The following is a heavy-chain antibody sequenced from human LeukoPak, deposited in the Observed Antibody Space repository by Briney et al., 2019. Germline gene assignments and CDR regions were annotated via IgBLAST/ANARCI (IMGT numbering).Heavy chain of an antibody. CDR2: IYPSGGST. CDR3: AIGYCRGGSCDDEPGDAFDI. D-gene: IGHD2-15*01. V-gene: IGHV1-46*01. Sequence: ASVKVSCKASGYTFTSYYIHWVRQAPGQGLEWMGIIYPSGGSTTYAQKFQGRVTMTRDMSTSTVYMELSSLRSGDTAVYYGAIGYCRGGSCDDEPGDAFDIWGQGTMVAVSS. CDR1: GYTFTSYY. J-gene: IGHJ3*02.